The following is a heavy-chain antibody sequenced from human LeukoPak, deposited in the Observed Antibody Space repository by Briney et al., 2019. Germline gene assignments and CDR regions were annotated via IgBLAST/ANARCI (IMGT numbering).Heavy chain of an antibody. D-gene: IGHD2-2*02. CDR1: GYTFTSYG. CDR3: ARADIVVVPAAIAPDY. J-gene: IGHJ4*02. Sequence: ASVKVSCKASGYTFTSYGISWVRQAPGQGLEWMGWISAYNGNTNYAQKLQGRVTMTTDTSTSTAYMELRSLRSDDTAVYYCARADIVVVPAAIAPDYWGQGTLVTVSS. CDR2: ISAYNGNT. V-gene: IGHV1-18*01.